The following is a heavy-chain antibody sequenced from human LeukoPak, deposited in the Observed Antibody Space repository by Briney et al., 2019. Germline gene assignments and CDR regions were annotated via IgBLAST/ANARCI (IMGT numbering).Heavy chain of an antibody. CDR2: IIPIFGTA. CDR1: GGTFSSYA. V-gene: IGHV1-69*05. D-gene: IGHD5-18*01. Sequence: SVKVSXKASGGTFSSYAISWVRQAPGQGLEWMGRIIPIFGTANYAQKFQGRVTITTDESTSTAYMELSSLRSEDTAVYYCASRVLSSYGYYFDYWGQGTLVTVSS. CDR3: ASRVLSSYGYYFDY. J-gene: IGHJ4*02.